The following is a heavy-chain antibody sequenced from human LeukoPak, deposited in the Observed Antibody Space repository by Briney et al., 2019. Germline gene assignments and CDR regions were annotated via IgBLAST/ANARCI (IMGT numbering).Heavy chain of an antibody. CDR1: GYTFTDYY. CDR2: INPKSGGT. D-gene: IGHD2/OR15-2a*01. CDR3: ATDFYRGRQFDY. Sequence: ASVKVSCKASGYTFTDYYMHWVRQAPGQGLEWMGWINPKSGGTRYAQKFQGRVTMTMDTSISTAYMELSRLRSDDTAVYYCATDFYRGRQFDYWGQGTLVTVSS. J-gene: IGHJ4*02. V-gene: IGHV1-2*02.